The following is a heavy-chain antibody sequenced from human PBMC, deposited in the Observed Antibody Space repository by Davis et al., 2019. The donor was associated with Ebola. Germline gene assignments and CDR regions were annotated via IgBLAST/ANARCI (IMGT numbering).Heavy chain of an antibody. CDR2: IKQDGSEK. CDR1: GFTFSTYW. Sequence: GGSLRLSCAASGFTFSTYWMTWVRQAPGKGLEWVASIKQDGSEKYYVDSVKGRFTISRDNAENSLYLQMNSLRAEDSAVYFCARGHYQLEVWGKGTTGTVSS. J-gene: IGHJ6*04. V-gene: IGHV3-7*01. D-gene: IGHD1-26*01. CDR3: ARGHYQLEV.